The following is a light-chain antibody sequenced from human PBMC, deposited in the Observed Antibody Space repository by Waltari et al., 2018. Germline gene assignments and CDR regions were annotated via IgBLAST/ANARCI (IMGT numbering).Light chain of an antibody. V-gene: IGLV2-11*01. CDR3: CSYAGSYNWV. CDR2: DVS. CDR1: SSDVGGYNY. Sequence: QSALTPPCPVSGSPGTSVTISCTGTSSDVGGYNYVSWYQQHPAKAPKLMIYDVSKRPSGVPDRFSGSKSGNTASLTISGLQAEDEADYYCCSYAGSYNWVFGGGTKLTVL. J-gene: IGLJ3*02.